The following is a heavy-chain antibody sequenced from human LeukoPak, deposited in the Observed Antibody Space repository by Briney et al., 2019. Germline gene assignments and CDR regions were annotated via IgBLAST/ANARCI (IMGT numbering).Heavy chain of an antibody. CDR2: ISSSSSHI. CDR3: ARETYAFDI. Sequence: AGGSLRLSCAASGFTFSSYSMNWVRQAPGKGLEWVSSISSSSSHIYYADSVKGRFTISRDNAKNSLYLQMNSLRAEDTAVYYCARETYAFDIWGQGTMVTVSS. V-gene: IGHV3-21*01. CDR1: GFTFSSYS. J-gene: IGHJ3*02.